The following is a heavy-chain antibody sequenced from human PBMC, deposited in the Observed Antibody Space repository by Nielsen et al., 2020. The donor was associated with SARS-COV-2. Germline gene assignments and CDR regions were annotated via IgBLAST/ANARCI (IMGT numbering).Heavy chain of an antibody. D-gene: IGHD3-22*01. V-gene: IGHV3-53*01. J-gene: IGHJ4*02. CDR2: IYSGGST. CDR3: AREEDYYDSSGYSYYFDY. CDR1: GFTVSSNY. Sequence: ESLKISCAASGFTVSSNYMSWVRQAPGKGLEWVSVIYSGGSTYYADSVKGRFTISRDNSKNTLYLQMNSLRAEDTAVYYCAREEDYYDSSGYSYYFDYWGQGTLVTVPS.